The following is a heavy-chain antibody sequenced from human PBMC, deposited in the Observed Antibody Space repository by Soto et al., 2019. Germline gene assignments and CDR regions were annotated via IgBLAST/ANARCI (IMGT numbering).Heavy chain of an antibody. CDR3: ATSKAAAGRGPLDY. Sequence: EVQLVESGGGLVQPGGSLRLSCAASGFTFSSYDMHWVRQATGKGLEWVSAIGTAGDTYYPGSVKGRFTISRENAKNSLYLQMNSLRAGDTAVYYCATSKAAAGRGPLDYWGQGTLVTVSS. CDR1: GFTFSSYD. J-gene: IGHJ4*02. V-gene: IGHV3-13*01. CDR2: IGTAGDT. D-gene: IGHD6-13*01.